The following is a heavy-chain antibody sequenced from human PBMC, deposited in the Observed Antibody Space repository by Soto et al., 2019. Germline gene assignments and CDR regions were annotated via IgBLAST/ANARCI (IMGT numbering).Heavy chain of an antibody. D-gene: IGHD2-21*01. J-gene: IGHJ4*01. Sequence: QVQLVQSGAEVKKPGASVKVSCKASGYTFTGYYIHWVRQAPGQGLEWMGWIIPGSGGTKYAQKFQGRVTVTGDTSTSTVYMELSRLTSDDTAVYYCARTVEYDSIPYYYADFWGQGTLVTVSS. V-gene: IGHV1-2*02. CDR3: ARTVEYDSIPYYYADF. CDR1: GYTFTGYY. CDR2: IIPGSGGT.